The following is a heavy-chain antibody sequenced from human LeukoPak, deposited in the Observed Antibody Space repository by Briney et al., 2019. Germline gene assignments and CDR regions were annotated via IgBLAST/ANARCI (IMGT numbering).Heavy chain of an antibody. CDR1: GFTFSSYD. D-gene: IGHD3-10*01. CDR2: IGTASDT. V-gene: IGHV3-13*01. Sequence: GGSLRLSCAASGFTFSSYDMHWVRQTTGKGLEWVSAIGTASDTYYPGSVKGRFTISRENAKNSLYLQMNSLRAEDTAVYYCARVDRLRVFDYWGQGTLVTVSS. J-gene: IGHJ4*02. CDR3: ARVDRLRVFDY.